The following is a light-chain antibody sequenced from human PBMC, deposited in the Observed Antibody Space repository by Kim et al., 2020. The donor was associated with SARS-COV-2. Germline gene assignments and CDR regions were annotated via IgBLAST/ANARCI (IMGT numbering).Light chain of an antibody. V-gene: IGKV3-15*01. CDR3: QQYNNWPYT. Sequence: SVPPGERACLSCRASQSIRSNIAWYQQKPGQAPRPLIFGASTRATGIPAKFSGSGSGTEFTLTISSLQSEDFAAYYCQQYNNWPYTFGQGTKLEI. J-gene: IGKJ2*01. CDR1: QSIRSN. CDR2: GAS.